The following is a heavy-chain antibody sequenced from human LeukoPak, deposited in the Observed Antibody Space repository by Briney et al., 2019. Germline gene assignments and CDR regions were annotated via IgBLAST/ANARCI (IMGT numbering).Heavy chain of an antibody. J-gene: IGHJ5*02. V-gene: IGHV3-23*01. CDR1: GFTFSSYA. CDR3: GKDLWGSSWYNWFDP. CDR2: ISDSGSNT. D-gene: IGHD6-13*01. Sequence: GGSLRLSCAASGFTFSSYAMSWVRQAPGKGLEWVSSISDSGSNTYYADSVQGRFTLSRDNSKNTLYLQMNSLRADDTAVYYCGKDLWGSSWYNWFDPWGQGTLVTVAS.